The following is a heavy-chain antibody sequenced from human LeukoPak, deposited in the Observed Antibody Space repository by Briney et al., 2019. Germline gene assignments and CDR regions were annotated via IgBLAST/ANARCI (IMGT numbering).Heavy chain of an antibody. CDR1: GLTFGDYA. J-gene: IGHJ4*02. CDR3: TRDYYDSSGYATYYFDY. Sequence: GGSLRLSCTASGLTFGDYAMSWFRQAPGKGLEWVGFIRSKAYGGTTEYAASVKGRFTISRDDSKSIAYLQMNSLKTEDTAVYYCTRDYYDSSGYATYYFDYWGQGTLVTVSS. CDR2: IRSKAYGGTT. D-gene: IGHD3-22*01. V-gene: IGHV3-49*03.